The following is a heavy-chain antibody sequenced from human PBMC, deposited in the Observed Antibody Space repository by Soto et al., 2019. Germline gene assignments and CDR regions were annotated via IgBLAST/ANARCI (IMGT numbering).Heavy chain of an antibody. D-gene: IGHD3-16*01. V-gene: IGHV4-4*07. J-gene: IGHJ6*02. CDR3: ARGGGLARAFYYYYGMDV. CDR1: GGSISSYY. Sequence: PSETLSLTCTVSGGSISSYYWSWIRQPAGKGLEWIGRIYTSGSTNYNSSLKSRVTMSVDTSKNQFSLKLSSVTAADTAVYYCARGGGLARAFYYYYGMDVWGQGTTVTVSS. CDR2: IYTSGST.